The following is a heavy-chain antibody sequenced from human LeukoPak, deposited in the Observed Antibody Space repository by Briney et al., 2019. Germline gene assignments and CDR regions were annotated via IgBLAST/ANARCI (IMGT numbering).Heavy chain of an antibody. J-gene: IGHJ5*02. CDR1: GGSISSYY. D-gene: IGHD2-15*01. V-gene: IGHV4-59*01. CDR2: IYYSGST. CDR3: ARAQRVVVAATIWFDP. Sequence: SETLSLICTVSGGSISSYYWSWIRQPPGKGLEWIGYIYYSGSTNYNPSLKSRVTISVDTSKNQFSLKLSSVTAADTAVYYCARAQRVVVAATIWFDPWGQGTLVTVSS.